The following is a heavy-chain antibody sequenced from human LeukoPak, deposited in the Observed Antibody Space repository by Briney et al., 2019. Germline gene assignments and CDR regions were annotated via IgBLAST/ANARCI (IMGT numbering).Heavy chain of an antibody. D-gene: IGHD3-16*01. V-gene: IGHV1-69*04. CDR1: GGTFSSYA. J-gene: IGHJ4*02. CDR2: IIPILGIA. Sequence: SVKVSCKASGGTFSSYAISWVRQAPGQGLEWMGRIIPILGIANYAQKFQGRVTITADKSTSTAYMELSSLRSEDTAVYYCARGGPSTDLDYWGQGTLVTVSS. CDR3: ARGGPSTDLDY.